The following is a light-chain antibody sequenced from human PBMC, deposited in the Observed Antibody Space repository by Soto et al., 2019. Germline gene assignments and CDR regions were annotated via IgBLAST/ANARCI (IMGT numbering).Light chain of an antibody. Sequence: DIQMTQSPSSLSASVGDRVTITCRASQGISNYLAWYQQKPGKVPKLLIYAASTLQSGVPSRLSGSGSGTDFTRTISSLQTEEVASYYCQKYNSAPFTCGRGTKVDIK. CDR1: QGISNY. V-gene: IGKV1-27*01. J-gene: IGKJ3*01. CDR2: AAS. CDR3: QKYNSAPFT.